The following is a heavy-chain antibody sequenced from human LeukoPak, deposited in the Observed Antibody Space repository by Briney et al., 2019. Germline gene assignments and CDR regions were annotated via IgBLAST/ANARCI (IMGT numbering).Heavy chain of an antibody. CDR3: ARATVPALRSGWGGNYYYGMDV. V-gene: IGHV3-53*01. CDR2: IYSGGST. J-gene: IGHJ6*02. CDR1: GFTVSSNY. Sequence: GGSLRLSCAASGFTVSSNYMSWVRQAPGKGLEWVSVIYSGGSTYYADSVKGRFTISRDNSKNTLYLQMNSLRAEDTAVYYCARATVPALRSGWGGNYYYGMDVWGQGTTVTVSS. D-gene: IGHD6-19*01.